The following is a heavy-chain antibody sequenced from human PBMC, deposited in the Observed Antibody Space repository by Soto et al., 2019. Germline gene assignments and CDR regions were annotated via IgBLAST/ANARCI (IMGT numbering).Heavy chain of an antibody. V-gene: IGHV4-30-2*01. CDR3: ARGQGAAAGHSNFDY. CDR2: IYDSGNT. Sequence: QLQLQESGSDLVKPSQTLSLTSPVSGGSISGTTYSGSWIRQPPGKGLEWIGYIYDSGNTYYNPSLKSQFSISVDRSKNQFSLKLSSVTAADTAVYYCARGQGAAAGHSNFDYWGQGALVTVSS. D-gene: IGHD6-13*01. CDR1: GGSISGTTYS. J-gene: IGHJ4*02.